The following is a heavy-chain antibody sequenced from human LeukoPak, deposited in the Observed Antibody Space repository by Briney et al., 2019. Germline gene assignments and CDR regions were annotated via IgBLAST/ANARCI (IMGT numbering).Heavy chain of an antibody. Sequence: YPGGSLRLSCAASGFTFSSYSMNWVRQAPGKGLEWVSSITRSSTYIYYADSVKGRFTISKDNAKNSLYLQMNSLRAEDTAVYYCAREFEYSTSTGLDYWGQGTLVTVSS. CDR1: GFTFSSYS. CDR2: ITRSSTYI. CDR3: AREFEYSTSTGLDY. V-gene: IGHV3-21*01. D-gene: IGHD6-6*01. J-gene: IGHJ4*02.